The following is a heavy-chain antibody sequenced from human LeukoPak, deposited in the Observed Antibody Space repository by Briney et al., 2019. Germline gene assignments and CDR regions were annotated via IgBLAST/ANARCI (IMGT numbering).Heavy chain of an antibody. CDR3: ARDGSDSSGYYWSDYFDY. CDR1: GGSISSGNYY. V-gene: IGHV4-61*02. Sequence: SQTLSLTCTVSGGSISSGNYYWSWIRQPAGKGLEWIGRIYTSGSTNYNPSLKSRVTISVDTSKNQFSLKLSSVTAADTAVYYCARDGSDSSGYYWSDYFDYWGQGTLVTVSS. J-gene: IGHJ4*02. D-gene: IGHD3-22*01. CDR2: IYTSGST.